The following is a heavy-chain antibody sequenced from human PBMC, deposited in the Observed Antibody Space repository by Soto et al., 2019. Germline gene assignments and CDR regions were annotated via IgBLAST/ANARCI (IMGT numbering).Heavy chain of an antibody. CDR1: GFTFISSA. CDR2: IVVGSGNT. V-gene: IGHV1-58*01. Sequence: ASVKVSCKASGFTFISSAVQWVRQARGQRLEWIGWIVVGSGNTNYAQKFQERVTITRDMSTSTAYMELSSLRSEDTAVYYCTALYCGGDCYSGWTDYWGQGTLVTVSS. D-gene: IGHD2-21*02. CDR3: TALYCGGDCYSGWTDY. J-gene: IGHJ4*02.